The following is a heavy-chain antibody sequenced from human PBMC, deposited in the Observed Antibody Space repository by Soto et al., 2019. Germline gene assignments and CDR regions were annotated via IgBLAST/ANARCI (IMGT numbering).Heavy chain of an antibody. Sequence: SETLSLTCTVSGGSISSGGYYWSWIRQHPGKGLEWIGYIYYSGSTYYNPSLKSRVTISVDTSKNQCSLKLSSVTAADTAVYYCARESGSSYGPPPTWGQGTLVTVSS. D-gene: IGHD5-18*01. CDR2: IYYSGST. J-gene: IGHJ4*02. V-gene: IGHV4-31*03. CDR1: GGSISSGGYY. CDR3: ARESGSSYGPPPT.